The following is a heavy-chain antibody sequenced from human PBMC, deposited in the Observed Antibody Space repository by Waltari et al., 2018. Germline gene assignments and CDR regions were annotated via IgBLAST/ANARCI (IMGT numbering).Heavy chain of an antibody. CDR3: AREPSKKPFYDFWNGYFDY. Sequence: QVELLESGGCVVQSGRSLSLSCGASGFLFSSYGMHWLRQAPGRGLEWVAVIWFDRSNKFYADSVKGRFTISRDNSWNTLYLQMNSLRAEDTAVYYCAREPSKKPFYDFWNGYFDYWGLGTLVTVSS. D-gene: IGHD3-3*01. J-gene: IGHJ4*02. CDR2: IWFDRSNK. V-gene: IGHV3-33*01. CDR1: GFLFSSYG.